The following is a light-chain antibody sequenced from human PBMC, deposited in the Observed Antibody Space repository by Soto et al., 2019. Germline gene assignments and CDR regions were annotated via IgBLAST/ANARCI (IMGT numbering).Light chain of an antibody. CDR1: RDVGSD. CDR3: QEYNSYSGT. CDR2: AAS. Sequence: QMTQSPSSLSASVGEKIIITCRASRDVGSDVSWYQRKPGQAPKLLIYAASNLYTGVPSRFSGSRSGTEFTLTISSLQPEDFAIYYCQEYNSYSGTFGPGTKVDIK. J-gene: IGKJ1*01. V-gene: IGKV1-17*01.